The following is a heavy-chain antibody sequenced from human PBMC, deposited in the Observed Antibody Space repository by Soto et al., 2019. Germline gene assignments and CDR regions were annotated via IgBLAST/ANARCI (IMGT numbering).Heavy chain of an antibody. V-gene: IGHV3-23*01. CDR3: AKTDNFNPKSSGWANRFDC. J-gene: IGHJ4*02. Sequence: EVQLLESGGGLVQPGGSLRLSCAASGFTFSSDAMTWVRQAPGKGLEWVSTISRSGDSTYYRDSVKGRFTISRDNSKNTVYLQMNSLGAEDTAGYYWAKTDNFNPKSSGWANRFDCWGQGTLVTVSS. D-gene: IGHD6-19*01. CDR1: GFTFSSDA. CDR2: ISRSGDST.